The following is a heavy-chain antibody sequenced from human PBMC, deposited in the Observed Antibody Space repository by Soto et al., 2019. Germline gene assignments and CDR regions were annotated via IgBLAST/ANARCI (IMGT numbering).Heavy chain of an antibody. V-gene: IGHV3-33*01. Sequence: QVQLVESGGGVVQPGRSLRLSCAASGFTFSSYGMHWVRQAPGKGLEWVAVIWYDGSNKYYADSVKGRFTISRDNSKNTLYLQMNSLRAEDTAVYYWARDSYYDFWSGYSCGMDVWGQGTTVTVSS. CDR1: GFTFSSYG. D-gene: IGHD3-3*01. J-gene: IGHJ6*02. CDR3: ARDSYYDFWSGYSCGMDV. CDR2: IWYDGSNK.